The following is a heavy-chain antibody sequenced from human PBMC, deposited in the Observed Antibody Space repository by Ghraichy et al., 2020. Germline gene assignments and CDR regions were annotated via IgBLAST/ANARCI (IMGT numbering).Heavy chain of an antibody. Sequence: GSLRLSCAASGFTFSSYWMHWVRQAPGKGLVWVSRINSDGSSTSYADSVKGRFTISRDNAKNTLYLQMNSLRAEDTAVYYCARGVGATGVNYWGQGTLVTVSS. CDR1: GFTFSSYW. D-gene: IGHD1-26*01. J-gene: IGHJ4*02. CDR3: ARGVGATGVNY. CDR2: INSDGSST. V-gene: IGHV3-74*01.